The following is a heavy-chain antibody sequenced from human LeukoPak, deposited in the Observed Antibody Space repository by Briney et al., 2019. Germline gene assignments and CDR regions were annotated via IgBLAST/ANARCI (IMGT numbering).Heavy chain of an antibody. D-gene: IGHD5-18*01. CDR2: IYYSGST. J-gene: IGHJ4*02. CDR3: ARRRGYSLDY. CDR1: GGSISSYY. V-gene: IGHV4-59*01. Sequence: SETLPLTCTVSGGSISSYYWSWIRQPPGKGLEWIGYIYYSGSTNYNPSLKSRVTISVDTSKNQFSLKLSSVTAADTAVYYCARRRGYSLDYWGQGTLVTVSS.